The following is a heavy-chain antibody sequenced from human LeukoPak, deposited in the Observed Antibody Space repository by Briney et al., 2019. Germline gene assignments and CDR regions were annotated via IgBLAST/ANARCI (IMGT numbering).Heavy chain of an antibody. J-gene: IGHJ4*02. CDR2: INPDGRTT. CDR1: GFSFSTYW. Sequence: GGSLRLSCVASGFSFSTYWMNWIRQAPGKGLEWVANINPDGRTTNYVDSVKGRFTISRDNAKSSLYLQMNSLRAEDTAVYYCATDRGYLTFDYWGQGTLVTVSS. D-gene: IGHD1-1*01. V-gene: IGHV3-7*01. CDR3: ATDRGYLTFDY.